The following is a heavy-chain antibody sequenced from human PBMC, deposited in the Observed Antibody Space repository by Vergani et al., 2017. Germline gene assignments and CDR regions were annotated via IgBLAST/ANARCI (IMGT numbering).Heavy chain of an antibody. CDR1: GGSFSGYY. CDR2: INHSGST. Sequence: QVQLQQWGAGLLKPSETLSLTCAVYGGSFSGYYWSWIRQPPGXGLEWIGEINHSGSTNYNPSLKSRVTISVDTSKNQFSLKLSSVTAADTAVYYCARVPDYDFWSGYYTYYYYYMDVWGKGTTVTVSS. J-gene: IGHJ6*03. V-gene: IGHV4-34*01. D-gene: IGHD3-3*01. CDR3: ARVPDYDFWSGYYTYYYYYMDV.